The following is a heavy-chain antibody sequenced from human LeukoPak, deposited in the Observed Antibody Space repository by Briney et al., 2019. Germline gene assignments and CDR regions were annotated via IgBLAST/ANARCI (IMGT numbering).Heavy chain of an antibody. J-gene: IGHJ5*02. CDR2: INPNSGGT. V-gene: IGHV1-2*02. CDR1: GYTFTGYY. Sequence: ASVKVSRKASGYTFTGYYMHWVRQAPGQGLEWMGWINPNSGGTNYAQKFQGRVTMTRDTSISTAYMELSRLRSDDTAVYYCARDQGSYYGSGSYGWFDPWGQGTLVTVSS. D-gene: IGHD3-10*01. CDR3: ARDQGSYYGSGSYGWFDP.